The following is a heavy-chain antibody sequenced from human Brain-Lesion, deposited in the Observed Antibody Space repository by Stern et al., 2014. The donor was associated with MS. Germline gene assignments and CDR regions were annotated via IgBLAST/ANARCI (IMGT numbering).Heavy chain of an antibody. J-gene: IGHJ6*02. CDR2: IFNRGTT. Sequence: QVQLVESGPGLVKPSQTLSLSCTVSGGSISSGGYYWSWIRQPAGKGLEWIGRIFNRGTTSNTPSLKIRVTISIDPSKTQFSLRLNSMTAADTAVYYCARGRVVPGFQYYATDVWGQGTTVIVSS. CDR1: GGSISSGGYY. CDR3: ARGRVVPGFQYYATDV. D-gene: IGHD2-2*01. V-gene: IGHV4-61*02.